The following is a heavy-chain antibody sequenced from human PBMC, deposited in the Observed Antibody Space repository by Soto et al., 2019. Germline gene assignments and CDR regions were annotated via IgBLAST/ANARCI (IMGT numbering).Heavy chain of an antibody. Sequence: SQTLSLTCAISGDSVSSNSAAWNWIRQSPSRGLEWLGRTYHRSKWYNDYAVSVKSRITINPDTSKNQFSLQLNSVTPEDTAVYYCAREEYCSSTSCHAFDIWGQGTMVTVSS. V-gene: IGHV6-1*01. CDR2: TYHRSKWYN. CDR1: GDSVSSNSAA. CDR3: AREEYCSSTSCHAFDI. J-gene: IGHJ3*02. D-gene: IGHD2-2*01.